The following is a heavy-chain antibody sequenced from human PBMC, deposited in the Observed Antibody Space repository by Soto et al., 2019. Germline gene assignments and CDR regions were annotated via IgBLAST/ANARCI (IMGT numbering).Heavy chain of an antibody. D-gene: IGHD3-16*01. J-gene: IGHJ4*02. CDR2: ISGSGGST. Sequence: GGSLRLSCAASGFTFSSYAMSWVRQAPGKGLEWVSAISGSGGSTYYADSVKGRFTISRDNSKNTLYLQMNSLRAEDTAVYYCANAEGPYDSLAIFDYWGQGTLVTVSS. CDR3: ANAEGPYDSLAIFDY. V-gene: IGHV3-23*01. CDR1: GFTFSSYA.